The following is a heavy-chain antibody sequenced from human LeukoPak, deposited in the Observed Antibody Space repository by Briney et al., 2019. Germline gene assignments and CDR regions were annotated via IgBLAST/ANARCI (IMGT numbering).Heavy chain of an antibody. CDR3: ARVGPMITFGGVIVAHTSLDY. V-gene: IGHV4-34*01. J-gene: IGHJ4*02. D-gene: IGHD3-16*02. Sequence: NPSETLSLTCAVYGGSFSGYYWSWIRQPPGKGLEWIGEINHSGSTNYNPSLKSRVTISVDTSKNQFSLKLSSVTAADTAVYYCARVGPMITFGGVIVAHTSLDYWGQGTLVTVSS. CDR2: INHSGST. CDR1: GGSFSGYY.